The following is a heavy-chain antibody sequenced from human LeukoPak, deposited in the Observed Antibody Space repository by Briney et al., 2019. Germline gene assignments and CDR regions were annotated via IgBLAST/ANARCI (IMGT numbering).Heavy chain of an antibody. CDR3: AGAERRGFGENPDY. Sequence: GGSLRLSCAASGFTFSSYAMHWVRQAPGKGLEWVAVISYDGSNKYYADSVKGRFTISRDNSKNTLYLQMNSLRAEDTAVYYCAGAERRGFGENPDYWGQGTLVTVSS. CDR2: ISYDGSNK. J-gene: IGHJ4*02. CDR1: GFTFSSYA. D-gene: IGHD3-10*01. V-gene: IGHV3-30-3*01.